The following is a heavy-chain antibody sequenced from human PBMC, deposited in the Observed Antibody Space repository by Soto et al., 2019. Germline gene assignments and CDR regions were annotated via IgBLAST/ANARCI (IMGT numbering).Heavy chain of an antibody. CDR1: GFTFDDYA. D-gene: IGHD6-19*01. V-gene: IGHV3-9*01. J-gene: IGHJ4*02. CDR2: ISWNSGSI. Sequence: EVQLVESGGGLVQPGRSLRLSCEASGFTFDDYAMHWVRQAPGKGLEWVSGISWNSGSIGYADSVKGRFTISRDNAKNSLYLQMNSLRAEDTALYYCATSGWYTGYFDYWGQGTLVTVSS. CDR3: ATSGWYTGYFDY.